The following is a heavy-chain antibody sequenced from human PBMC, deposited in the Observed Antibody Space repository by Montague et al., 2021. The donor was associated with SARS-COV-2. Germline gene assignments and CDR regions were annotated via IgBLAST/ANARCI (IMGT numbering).Heavy chain of an antibody. CDR2: IYYSGST. CDR3: ARDQGYNWNYYYYYGMDV. Sequence: SETLSLTCTVSGGSISSSSYYWGWIRQPPGKGLEWIGSIYYSGSTYYNPSLKSRVTISVDTSKNQFSLKQSSVTAADTAVYYCARDQGYNWNYYYYYGMDVWGQGTTVTVSS. J-gene: IGHJ6*02. V-gene: IGHV4-39*07. D-gene: IGHD1-20*01. CDR1: GGSISSSSYY.